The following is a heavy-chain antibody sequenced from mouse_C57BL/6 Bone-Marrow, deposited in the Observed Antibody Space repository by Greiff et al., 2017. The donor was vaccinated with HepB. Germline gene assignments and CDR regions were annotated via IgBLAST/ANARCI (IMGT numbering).Heavy chain of an antibody. CDR3: ARERSPYYGSSYDWYFDV. D-gene: IGHD1-1*01. CDR2: IDPSDSYT. J-gene: IGHJ1*03. Sequence: QQSCKASGYTFTSYWMQWVKQRPGQGLEWIGEIDPSDSYTNYNQKFKGKATLTVDTSSSTAYMQLSSLTSEDSAVYYCARERSPYYGSSYDWYFDVWGTGTTVTVSS. CDR1: GYTFTSYW. V-gene: IGHV1-50*01.